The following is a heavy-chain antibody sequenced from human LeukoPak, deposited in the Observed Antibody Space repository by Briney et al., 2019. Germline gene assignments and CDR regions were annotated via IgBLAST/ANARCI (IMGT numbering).Heavy chain of an antibody. D-gene: IGHD6-13*01. CDR1: GGSISSYY. Sequence: PSETLSLTCTVSGGSISSYYWSWIRQPPGEGLEWIGYIYYSGSTNYNPSLKSRVTISVDTPKNQFSLKLSSVTAADTAVYYCASSIAAAGMTLDFDYWGQGTLVTVSS. CDR3: ASSIAAAGMTLDFDY. CDR2: IYYSGST. V-gene: IGHV4-59*01. J-gene: IGHJ4*02.